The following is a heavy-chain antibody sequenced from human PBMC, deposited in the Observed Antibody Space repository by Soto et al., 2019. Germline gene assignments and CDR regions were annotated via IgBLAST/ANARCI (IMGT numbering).Heavy chain of an antibody. D-gene: IGHD3-9*01. J-gene: IGHJ5*02. CDR3: ARAHYDILTGYSLNWLDP. CDR2: INTGNGNT. V-gene: IGHV1-3*04. Sequence: ASVKVSCKASGYTFTNYAMHWMRQAPGQRLEWMGWINTGNGNTKYSQKFQGRVTITRDTSASTAYMELSSLRSEDTAVYYCARAHYDILTGYSLNWLDPWGQGTLVTVSS. CDR1: GYTFTNYA.